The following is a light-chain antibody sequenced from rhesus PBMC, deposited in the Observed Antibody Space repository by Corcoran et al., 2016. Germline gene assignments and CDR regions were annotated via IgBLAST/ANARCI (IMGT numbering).Light chain of an antibody. J-gene: IGKJ4*01. CDR3: QHYYSTPLT. CDR1: QGITND. V-gene: IGKV1-25*01. CDR2: EAS. Sequence: DIQMTQSPSSLSASVGDRVTITCRASQGITNDLAWYQTKPGETPKLLIYEASSLQSGIPSRFSGSGSETDFTLTISSLQPEDFATYYCQHYYSTPLTFGGGTKVEIK.